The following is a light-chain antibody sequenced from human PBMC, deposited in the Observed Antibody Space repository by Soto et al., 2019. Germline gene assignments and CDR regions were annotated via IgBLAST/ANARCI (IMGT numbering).Light chain of an antibody. J-gene: IGKJ5*01. V-gene: IGKV3-15*01. Sequence: ELMMTQSPATLSVSPGERATLSCRASQSISGNIAWYQQKPGQAPRLLIYAASIRASGIPARFSGTGFGREFTLSISSMQSEDSAVYYCQQYNSWTLISFGQGKRLEIK. CDR1: QSISGN. CDR2: AAS. CDR3: QQYNSWTLIS.